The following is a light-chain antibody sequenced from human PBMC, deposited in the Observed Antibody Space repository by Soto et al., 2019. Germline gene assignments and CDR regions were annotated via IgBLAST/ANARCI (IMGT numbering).Light chain of an antibody. V-gene: IGKV1-8*01. J-gene: IGKJ1*01. CDR1: QGISSY. CDR3: QQYYSYPRT. Sequence: AIRMTQSPSSFSASTGDRVTITCRACQGISSYLAWYXXKQGKXHKVXIYAASTLQSGVPSRFSGSGSGTDGTITISCLQSEDCETYYGQQYYSYPRTFGQGTKVDIK. CDR2: AAS.